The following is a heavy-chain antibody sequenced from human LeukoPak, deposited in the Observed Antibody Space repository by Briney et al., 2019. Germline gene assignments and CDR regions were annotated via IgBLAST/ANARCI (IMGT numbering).Heavy chain of an antibody. CDR1: GYTFTGYY. Sequence: ASVKVSCKASGYTFTGYYMHWVRQAPGQGLEWMGWINPNSGGTNYAQKFQGRVTMTRDTSISTAYMELSRLRSDDTAVYYCARVVPAALMGFDYWGQGTLVTVSS. CDR3: ARVVPAALMGFDY. D-gene: IGHD2-2*01. V-gene: IGHV1-2*02. J-gene: IGHJ4*02. CDR2: INPNSGGT.